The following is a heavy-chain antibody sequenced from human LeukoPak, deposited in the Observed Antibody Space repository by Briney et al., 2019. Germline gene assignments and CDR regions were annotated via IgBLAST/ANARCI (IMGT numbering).Heavy chain of an antibody. J-gene: IGHJ3*02. V-gene: IGHV4-4*07. CDR2: IYTSGST. D-gene: IGHD6-13*01. CDR3: ARDGAAAGILPFLAAFDI. CDR1: GGSFSGYY. Sequence: SETLSLTCAVYGGSFSGYYWSWIRQPAGKGLEWIGRIYTSGSTNYNPSLKSRVTMSVDTSKNQFSLKLSSVTAADTAVYYCARDGAAAGILPFLAAFDIWGQGTMVTVSS.